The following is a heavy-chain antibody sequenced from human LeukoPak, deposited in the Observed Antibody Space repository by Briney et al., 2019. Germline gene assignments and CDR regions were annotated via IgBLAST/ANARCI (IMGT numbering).Heavy chain of an antibody. CDR3: ASQLPTNWFDP. V-gene: IGHV1-69*13. D-gene: IGHD2-2*01. J-gene: IGHJ5*02. CDR1: GYTFTSYD. CDR2: IIPIFGTA. Sequence: SVKVSCKASGYTFTSYDINWVRQAPGQGLEWMGGIIPIFGTANYAQKFQGRVTITADESTSTAYMELSSLRSEDTAVYYCASQLPTNWFDPWGQGTLVTVSS.